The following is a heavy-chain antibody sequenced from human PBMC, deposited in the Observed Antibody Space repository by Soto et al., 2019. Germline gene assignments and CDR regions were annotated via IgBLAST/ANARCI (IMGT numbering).Heavy chain of an antibody. CDR1: GGSISSYY. D-gene: IGHD2-2*01. J-gene: IGHJ6*02. CDR2: IYTSGST. CDR3: AREYCSSTSCLLAGGMDV. V-gene: IGHV4-4*07. Sequence: SETLSLTCTVSGGSISSYYWSWIRQPAGKGLEWIGRIYTSGSTNYNPSLKSRVTMSVDTSKNQFSLKLSSVTAADTAVYYCAREYCSSTSCLLAGGMDVWGQGTTVTVSS.